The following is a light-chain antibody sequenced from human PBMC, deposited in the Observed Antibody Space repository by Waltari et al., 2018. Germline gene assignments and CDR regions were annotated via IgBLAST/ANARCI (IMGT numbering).Light chain of an antibody. Sequence: DFQLTQSPSSLSASLGDKVTITCQASQDITKYLNWYQHKPGKAPKLLISDASTLQSGVPSRFGGSGAGTHFTLTINSLQPEDIGTYYCQQYDNIPYTFGQGTKVEMK. CDR2: DAS. J-gene: IGKJ2*01. V-gene: IGKV1-33*01. CDR1: QDITKY. CDR3: QQYDNIPYT.